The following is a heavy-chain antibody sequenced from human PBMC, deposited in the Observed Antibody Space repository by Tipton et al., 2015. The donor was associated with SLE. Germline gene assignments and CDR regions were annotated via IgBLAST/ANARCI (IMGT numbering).Heavy chain of an antibody. J-gene: IGHJ3*02. CDR2: IRWNSDNM. CDR1: GFTFDDYA. CDR3: AKGQVETVLYYCGGANCYTLKGGGFDN. V-gene: IGHV3-9*01. D-gene: IGHD2-21*01. Sequence: RSLRLSCATSGFTFDDYAMHWVRQVPGKGLEWVSGIRWNSDNMAYADSVKGRFTISRDNAKNSLHLQMNSLRAEDTALYFCAKGQVETVLYYCGGANCYTLKGGGFDNWGQGTMVTVSS.